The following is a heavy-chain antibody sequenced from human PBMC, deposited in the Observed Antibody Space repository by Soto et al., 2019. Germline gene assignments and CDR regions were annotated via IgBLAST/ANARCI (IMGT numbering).Heavy chain of an antibody. CDR2: INHSGST. D-gene: IGHD5-12*01. J-gene: IGHJ5*02. CDR1: GGAFSGYY. Sequence: QVQLQQWGAGLLKPSETLSLTCAVYGGAFSGYYWSWIRQPPGKGLEWIGEINHSGSTNYNPSLKSRVTISVDASKHQCSRKLSSVTAADTAVYYCAVYSGYPLRWFDPWGQGTLVTVSS. CDR3: AVYSGYPLRWFDP. V-gene: IGHV4-34*01.